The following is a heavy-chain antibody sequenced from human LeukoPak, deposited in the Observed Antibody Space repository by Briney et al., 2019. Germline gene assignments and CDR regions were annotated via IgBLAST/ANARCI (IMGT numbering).Heavy chain of an antibody. CDR3: AKDYEPLLGVQRWGDWFDP. V-gene: IGHV1-2*02. Sequence: ASVKVSCKASGYTFTGYYMHWVRQAPGQGLEWMGWINPNSGGTNYAQKFQGRVTMTRDTSISTAYMELSRLRSDDTAVYYCAKDYEPLLGVQRWGDWFDPWGQGTLVTVAS. D-gene: IGHD3-10*01. CDR2: INPNSGGT. CDR1: GYTFTGYY. J-gene: IGHJ5*02.